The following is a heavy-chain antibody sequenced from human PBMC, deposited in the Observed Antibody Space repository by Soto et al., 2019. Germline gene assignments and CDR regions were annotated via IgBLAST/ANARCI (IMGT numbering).Heavy chain of an antibody. Sequence: EVQLVQSGAEVKKPGESLRISCKGSGYSFTSHWISWVRQMPGKGLEWMGRIDPSDSYTSYSPSFQGHVTISADKSISTVYLQWSSLKASDTATYYCARGDTALSYWYFDLWGRGTLVTVPS. CDR2: IDPSDSYT. J-gene: IGHJ2*01. CDR3: ARGDTALSYWYFDL. D-gene: IGHD5-18*01. V-gene: IGHV5-10-1*01. CDR1: GYSFTSHW.